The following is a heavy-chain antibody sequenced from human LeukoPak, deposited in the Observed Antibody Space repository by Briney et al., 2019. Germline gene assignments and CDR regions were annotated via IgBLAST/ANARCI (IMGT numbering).Heavy chain of an antibody. J-gene: IGHJ4*02. CDR3: ARVHSGYVWYFDY. CDR1: GFTFSSYA. Sequence: GSLRLSCAASGFTFSSYAMHWVRQAPGKGLEWVAVISYDGSNKYCADSVKGRFTISRDNSKNTLYLQMNSLRAEDTAVYYCARVHSGYVWYFDYWGQGTLVTVSS. V-gene: IGHV3-30-3*01. D-gene: IGHD5-12*01. CDR2: ISYDGSNK.